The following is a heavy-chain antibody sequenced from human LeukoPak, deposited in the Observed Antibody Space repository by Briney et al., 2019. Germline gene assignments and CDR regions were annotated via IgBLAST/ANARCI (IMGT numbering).Heavy chain of an antibody. Sequence: SETLSLTCTVSGGSISSSSYYWGWIRQPPGKGLEWIGSIYYSGSTYYNPSLKSRVTISVNTSKNHFSLKLSSVTAADTAVYYCAREPPADSGSNDAFDIWGQGTMVTVSS. CDR2: IYYSGST. CDR1: GGSISSSSYY. CDR3: AREPPADSGSNDAFDI. D-gene: IGHD1-26*01. V-gene: IGHV4-39*02. J-gene: IGHJ3*02.